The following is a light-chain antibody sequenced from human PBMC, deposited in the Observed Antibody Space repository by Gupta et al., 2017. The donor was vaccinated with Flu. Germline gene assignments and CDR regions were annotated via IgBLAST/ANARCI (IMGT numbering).Light chain of an antibody. CDR2: GAS. V-gene: IGKV3-20*01. CDR1: QSVSSSY. J-gene: IGKJ5*01. CDR3: QQYGSSPPIT. Sequence: TLSFSPGERATLSCRASQSVSSSYLAWYQQKPGQAPRLLIYGASSRATGIPDRFSGSGSGTDFTLTISRREPEDFAVYYCQQYGSSPPITFGQGTRLEIK.